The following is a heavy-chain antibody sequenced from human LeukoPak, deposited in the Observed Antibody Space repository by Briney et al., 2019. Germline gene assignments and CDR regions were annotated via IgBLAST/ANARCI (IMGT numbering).Heavy chain of an antibody. D-gene: IGHD1-26*01. J-gene: IGHJ4*02. V-gene: IGHV1-18*01. Sequence: ASVKVSCKASGYTFTSYGISWVRQAPGQGLEWMGWISAYNGNTIYAQKLQGRVTMTTDTSTSTAYMELRSLRSDDTALYYCARLSGLGPDSPWELDRWGQGTLVTVSS. CDR2: ISAYNGNT. CDR3: ARLSGLGPDSPWELDR. CDR1: GYTFTSYG.